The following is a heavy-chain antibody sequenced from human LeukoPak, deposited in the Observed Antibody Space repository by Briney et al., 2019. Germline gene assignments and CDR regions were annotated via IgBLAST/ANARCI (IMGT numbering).Heavy chain of an antibody. CDR3: ARDRVTTVTTPYGMDV. V-gene: IGHV4-39*07. CDR1: GGSISSSSYY. J-gene: IGHJ6*02. CDR2: IYYSGST. Sequence: SETLSLTCTVSGGSISSSSYYWGWIRQPPGKGLEWIGSIYYSGSTYYNPSLKSRVTISVDTSKNQFSLKLSSVTAADTAVYYCARDRVTTVTTPYGMDVWGQGTTVTVSS. D-gene: IGHD4-17*01.